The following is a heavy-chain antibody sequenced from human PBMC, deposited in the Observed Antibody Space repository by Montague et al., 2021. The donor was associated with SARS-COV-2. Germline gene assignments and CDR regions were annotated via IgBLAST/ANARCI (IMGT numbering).Heavy chain of an antibody. CDR2: IFYSGTT. J-gene: IGHJ4*02. V-gene: IGHV4-39*01. CDR3: ARHVTFGGVVVALDY. D-gene: IGHD3-16*02. Sequence: SETLSLTCTVSGASISSSENSWGWIRQSPGKGLEWFGSIFYSGTTYFNPSLRSRIAISVDTSKNRFSLKVTSVTAADTAAYYCARHVTFGGVVVALDYWGQGHLVSVSS. CDR1: GASISSSENS.